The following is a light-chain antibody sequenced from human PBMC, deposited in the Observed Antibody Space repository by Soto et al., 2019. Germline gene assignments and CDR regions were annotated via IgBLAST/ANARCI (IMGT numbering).Light chain of an antibody. CDR3: ASYTTSHTRV. CDR2: EVN. J-gene: IGLJ3*02. Sequence: QSVLTQPASVSGSPGQSITISCTGSNSDVGAYNYVSWYQQHPGKAPRLIIFEVNDRPSGVSHRFSGSKSGNTASLTISGLQAEDEADYYCASYTTSHTRVFGGGTKLTFL. CDR1: NSDVGAYNY. V-gene: IGLV2-14*01.